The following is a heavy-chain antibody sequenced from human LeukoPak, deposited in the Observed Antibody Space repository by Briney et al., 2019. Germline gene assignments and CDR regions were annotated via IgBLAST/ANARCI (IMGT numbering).Heavy chain of an antibody. CDR3: ARDYGDY. Sequence: GGSLRLSCAASGFTFSNYWMNWVRQAPGKGLEWVANIKQDGSDKYYVDSVRGRFIISRDNAQNSLYLQMSSLRAEGTGVYYRARDYGDYWGQGTLVTVSS. J-gene: IGHJ4*02. D-gene: IGHD4-17*01. CDR1: GFTFSNYW. V-gene: IGHV3-7*01. CDR2: IKQDGSDK.